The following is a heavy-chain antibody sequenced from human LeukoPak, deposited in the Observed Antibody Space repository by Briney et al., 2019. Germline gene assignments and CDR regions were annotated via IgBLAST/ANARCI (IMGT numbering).Heavy chain of an antibody. CDR3: AKYPIRRSRDYYYGMDV. Sequence: GGSLRLSCAASGFTFSSYWMTWVRQAPGKGLEWVATIKQDGSETKYVESVKGRFTISRDNAKNSLYLQMSSLRAEDTAVYYCAKYPIRRSRDYYYGMDVWGQGTTVIVSS. D-gene: IGHD2-2*02. V-gene: IGHV3-7*01. CDR1: GFTFSSYW. CDR2: IKQDGSET. J-gene: IGHJ6*02.